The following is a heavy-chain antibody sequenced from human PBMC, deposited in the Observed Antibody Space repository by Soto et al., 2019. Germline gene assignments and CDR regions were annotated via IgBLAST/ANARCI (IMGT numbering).Heavy chain of an antibody. CDR1: GYTFTSYG. CDR2: ISAYNGNT. CDR3: ARGSPDYGDYYYYMVV. V-gene: IGHV1-18*01. Sequence: ASVKVSCKASGYTFTSYGISWVRQAPGQGLEWMGWISAYNGNTNYAQKLQGRVTMTTDTSTSTAYMELRSLRSDDTAVYYCARGSPDYGDYYYYMVVWGKGTTVTVSS. J-gene: IGHJ6*03. D-gene: IGHD4-17*01.